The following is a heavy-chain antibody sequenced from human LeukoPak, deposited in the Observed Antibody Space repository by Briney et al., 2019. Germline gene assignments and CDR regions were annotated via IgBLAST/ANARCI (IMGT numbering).Heavy chain of an antibody. CDR3: ARERCNYDFWSGSENAALYYYYGMDV. CDR1: GYTFTSYY. Sequence: GASVTVSCKASGYTFTSYYMHWVRQAPGQGLEWMGIINPSGGSTSYAQKFQGRVTTTRDTSTSTVYMELSSLRSEDTAVYYCARERCNYDFWSGSENAALYYYYGMDVWGQGTTVTVSS. V-gene: IGHV1-46*01. CDR2: INPSGGST. J-gene: IGHJ6*02. D-gene: IGHD3-3*01.